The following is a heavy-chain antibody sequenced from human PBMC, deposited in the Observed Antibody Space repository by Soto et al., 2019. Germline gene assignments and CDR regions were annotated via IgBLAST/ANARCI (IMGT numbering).Heavy chain of an antibody. CDR1: GFTFSSYW. J-gene: IGHJ4*02. V-gene: IGHV3-74*01. CDR3: ARDQDILTGYYGHDY. Sequence: EVQLVESGGGLVQPGGSLRLSCAASGFTFSSYWMHWVRQAPGKGLVWVSRINSDGSSTSYADSVKGRFTISRDNAKNPLYLQMNSLRAEDTAVYYCARDQDILTGYYGHDYWGQGTLVTVSS. D-gene: IGHD3-9*01. CDR2: INSDGSST.